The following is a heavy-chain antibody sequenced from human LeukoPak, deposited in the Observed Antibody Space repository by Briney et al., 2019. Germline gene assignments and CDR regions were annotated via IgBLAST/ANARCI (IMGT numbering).Heavy chain of an antibody. Sequence: GGSLRLSCAAPGFTFSSYSMNWVRQAPGKGLEWVSSISSSSSYIYYADSVKGRFTISRDNAKNSLYLQMNSLRAEDTAVYYCAKMGVVAARPGTFDYWGQGTLVTVSS. CDR1: GFTFSSYS. CDR2: ISSSSSYI. CDR3: AKMGVVAARPGTFDY. J-gene: IGHJ4*02. D-gene: IGHD6-6*01. V-gene: IGHV3-21*04.